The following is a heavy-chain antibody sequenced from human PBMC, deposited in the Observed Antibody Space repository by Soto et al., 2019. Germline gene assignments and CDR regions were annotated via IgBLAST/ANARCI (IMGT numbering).Heavy chain of an antibody. CDR2: INTVNGKT. CDR3: ARRGTSSVDF. CDR1: GYSFTTYA. Sequence: QVQFVQSGAEVKKPGASVKISCEASGYSFTTYAIHWVRQAPGQRLEWMGWINTVNGKTEYSRTFQGRVTISRDTAASTVYMDLSSLRSEDTAVYYCARRGTSSVDFWGQGTLVTVSS. D-gene: IGHD6-13*01. J-gene: IGHJ4*02. V-gene: IGHV1-3*04.